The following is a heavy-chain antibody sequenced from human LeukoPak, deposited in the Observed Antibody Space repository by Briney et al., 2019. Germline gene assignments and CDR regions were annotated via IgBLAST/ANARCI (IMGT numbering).Heavy chain of an antibody. J-gene: IGHJ2*01. CDR3: ARVGLGIGWYSDL. CDR2: ISPYNGDT. V-gene: IGHV1-18*01. CDR1: GYAFTSHC. D-gene: IGHD3/OR15-3a*01. Sequence: GASVKVSCKSSGYAFTSHCILWVRQAPGHGLECLGWISPYNGDTKVGQTFQGRVTMTTDTPTTTAYMELRRLRFDDTAVYYCARVGLGIGWYSDLWGRGTLVAVFS.